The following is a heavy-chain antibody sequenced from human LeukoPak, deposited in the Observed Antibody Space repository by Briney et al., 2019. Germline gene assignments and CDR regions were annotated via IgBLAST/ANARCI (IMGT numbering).Heavy chain of an antibody. CDR1: GYTFTGYY. V-gene: IGHV1-2*02. CDR3: ASEIAVAETGDWFDP. D-gene: IGHD6-19*01. Sequence: SVKVSCKASGYTFTGYYMHWVRQAPGQGLEWMGWINPNSGGTNYAQKFQGRVTMTRDTSISTAYMELSRLRSDDTAVYYCASEIAVAETGDWFDPWGQGTLVTVSS. J-gene: IGHJ5*02. CDR2: INPNSGGT.